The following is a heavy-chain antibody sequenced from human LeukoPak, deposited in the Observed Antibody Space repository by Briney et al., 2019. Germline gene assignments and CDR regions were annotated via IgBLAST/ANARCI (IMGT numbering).Heavy chain of an antibody. Sequence: SETLSLTCAVYGGSFSGYYWSWIRQPPGKGLEWIGEINHSGSTYYNPSLKSRVTISVDTSKNQFSLKLSSVTAADTAVYYCARGTVWGQGTLVTVSS. CDR1: GGSFSGYY. CDR2: INHSGST. J-gene: IGHJ4*02. CDR3: ARGTV. V-gene: IGHV4-34*01.